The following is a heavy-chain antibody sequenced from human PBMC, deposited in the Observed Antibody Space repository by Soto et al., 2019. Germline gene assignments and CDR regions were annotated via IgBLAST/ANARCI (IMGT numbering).Heavy chain of an antibody. CDR1: AFTFISYA. D-gene: IGHD6-13*01. CDR3: TTDSYSTMIIVRFDY. J-gene: IGHJ4*01. V-gene: IGHV3-23*01. CDR2: ITASADTT. Sequence: PGGSLRLSCAASAFTFISYAMSWVRQAPGKGLEWVSAITASADTTYYADSVKGRFTISRDNSKNTLYMEMNSLKTEDTGIYYCTTDSYSTMIIVRFDYWGHGTLVTVSS.